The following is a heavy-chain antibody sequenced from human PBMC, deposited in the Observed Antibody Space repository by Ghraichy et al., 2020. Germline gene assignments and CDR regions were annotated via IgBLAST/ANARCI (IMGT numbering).Heavy chain of an antibody. Sequence: GGSLRLSCAASGFTFSSYGMHWVRQAPGKGLEWVAVISYDGSNKYYADSVKGRFTISRDNSKNTLYLQMNSLRAEDPAVYYCAKVANGGRMVRGKADYYYMDVWGKGTTVTVSS. D-gene: IGHD3-10*01. CDR1: GFTFSSYG. CDR2: ISYDGSNK. CDR3: AKVANGGRMVRGKADYYYMDV. J-gene: IGHJ6*03. V-gene: IGHV3-30*18.